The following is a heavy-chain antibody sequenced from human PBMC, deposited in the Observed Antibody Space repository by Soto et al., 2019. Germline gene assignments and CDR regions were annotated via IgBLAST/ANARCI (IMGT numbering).Heavy chain of an antibody. J-gene: IGHJ4*02. CDR1: GDSVATDSTT. D-gene: IGHD1-20*01. V-gene: IGHV6-1*01. CDR2: TYYRSKRYY. Sequence: KQSQTLSLTCAISGDSVATDSTTWNWIRQSPSRGLEWLGRTYYRSKRYYDYAVSVKSRITISSDTSKNQFSLQMNSVTPEDTAVYYCARGGRINGGRDFDYWGQGALVTVSS. CDR3: ARGGRINGGRDFDY.